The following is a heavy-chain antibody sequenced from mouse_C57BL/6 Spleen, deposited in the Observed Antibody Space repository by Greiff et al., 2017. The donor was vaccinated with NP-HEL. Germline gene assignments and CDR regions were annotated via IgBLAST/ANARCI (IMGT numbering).Heavy chain of an antibody. J-gene: IGHJ3*01. CDR1: GYTFTSYW. V-gene: IGHV1-55*01. CDR3: ARGYYSNSRFAY. Sequence: QVQLQQPGAELVKPGASVTMSCKASGYTFTSYWITWVKQRPGQGLEWIGDIYPGSGSTNYNEKFKSKATLTVDTSSSTAYMQLSSLTSEDSAVYYCARGYYSNSRFAYWGQGTLVTVSA. CDR2: IYPGSGST. D-gene: IGHD2-5*01.